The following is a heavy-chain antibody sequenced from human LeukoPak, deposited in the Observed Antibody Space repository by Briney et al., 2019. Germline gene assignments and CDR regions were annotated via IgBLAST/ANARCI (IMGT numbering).Heavy chain of an antibody. CDR1: GGSISSYY. CDR2: IYYSGST. J-gene: IGHJ4*02. V-gene: IGHV4-59*01. CDR3: ASQSYYYDSPPRS. Sequence: SETLSLTCTVSGGSISSYYWSWIRQPPGKGLEWIGYIYYSGSTNYNPSLKSRVTISVDTSKNQFSLKLSSVTAADTAVYYCASQSYYYDSPPRSWGQGTLVTVSS. D-gene: IGHD3-22*01.